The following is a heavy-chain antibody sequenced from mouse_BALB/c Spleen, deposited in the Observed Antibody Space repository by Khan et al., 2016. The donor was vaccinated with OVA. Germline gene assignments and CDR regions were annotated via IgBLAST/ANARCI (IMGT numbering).Heavy chain of an antibody. CDR3: AHPSYDPRNFEG. Sequence: VQLQQSGAELVKPGASVKLSCTASGFNIKDTYMHWVKERPEQGLEWIGRIAPANGNTKYDPKFQGKATITADTSSNTSYLQLSSLTSEDTAVYYSAHPSYDPRNFEGWGAGTTVTVSS. CDR2: IAPANGNT. V-gene: IGHV14-3*02. D-gene: IGHD2-3*01. CDR1: GFNIKDTY. J-gene: IGHJ1*01.